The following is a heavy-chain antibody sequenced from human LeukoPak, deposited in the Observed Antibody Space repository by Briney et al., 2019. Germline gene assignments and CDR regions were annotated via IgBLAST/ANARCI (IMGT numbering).Heavy chain of an antibody. Sequence: ASVKVSCKASGGTFSSYAISWVRQAPGQGLEWMGGIIPIFGTANYAQKFQGRVTITADKSTSTAYMELSSLRSEDTAVYYCARVSHYYDSSGYYYLLDYWGQGTLVTVSS. D-gene: IGHD3-22*01. CDR3: ARVSHYYDSSGYYYLLDY. V-gene: IGHV1-69*06. J-gene: IGHJ4*02. CDR1: GGTFSSYA. CDR2: IIPIFGTA.